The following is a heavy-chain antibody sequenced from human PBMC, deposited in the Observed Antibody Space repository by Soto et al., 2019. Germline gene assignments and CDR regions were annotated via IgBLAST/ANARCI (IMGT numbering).Heavy chain of an antibody. V-gene: IGHV5-10-1*01. J-gene: IGHJ3*02. CDR1: GYRFTRYW. Sequence: RGHSLKVSCMASGYRFTRYWISWVRQMPGKGLEWMGRIDPSDSYTNYSPSFQGHVTISADKSISTAYLQWSSLKASYTAMYYSARIAVAHDFDIRGQGTMVTVSS. CDR3: ARIAVAHDFDI. CDR2: IDPSDSYT. D-gene: IGHD6-19*01.